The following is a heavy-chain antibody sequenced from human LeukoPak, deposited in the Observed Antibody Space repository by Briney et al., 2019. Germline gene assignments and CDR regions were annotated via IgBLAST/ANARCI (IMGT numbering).Heavy chain of an antibody. CDR3: ARGGGYSYALGLYNWFDP. CDR2: MNPNSGNT. V-gene: IGHV1-8*01. Sequence: ASVTVSCKASGYTFTSYDINWVRQATGQGLEWMGWMNPNSGNTGYAQKFQGRVTMTRNTSISTAYMELSSLRSEDTAVYYCARGGGYSYALGLYNWFDPWGQGTLVTVSS. CDR1: GYTFTSYD. D-gene: IGHD5-18*01. J-gene: IGHJ5*02.